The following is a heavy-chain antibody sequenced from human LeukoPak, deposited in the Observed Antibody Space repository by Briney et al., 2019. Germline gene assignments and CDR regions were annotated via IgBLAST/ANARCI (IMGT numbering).Heavy chain of an antibody. V-gene: IGHV3-30*02. CDR2: IRYDGSNK. J-gene: IGHJ4*02. D-gene: IGHD3-10*01. CDR1: GFTFSSYG. Sequence: PGGSLRLPCAASGFTFSSYGMHWVRQAPGKGLEWVAFIRYDGSNKYYADSVKGRFTISRDNSKNTLYLQMNSLRAEDTAVYYCAKMGGVRGVIIKFALLNFDYWGQGTLVTVSS. CDR3: AKMGGVRGVIIKFALLNFDY.